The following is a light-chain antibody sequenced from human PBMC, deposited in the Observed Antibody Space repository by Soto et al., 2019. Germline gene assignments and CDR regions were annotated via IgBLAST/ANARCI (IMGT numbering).Light chain of an antibody. J-gene: IGKJ1*01. CDR2: WAS. V-gene: IGKV4-1*01. CDR1: QSVLYSSNNKNY. CDR3: LQYFSTPRT. Sequence: DIVMTQSPDSLAVSLGQRATINCKSSQSVLYSSNNKNYLAWYQQKPGQPPKLLIYWASTRESGVPDRFSGSGSGTDFTLTISSLQADDVAVYYCLQYFSTPRTFGQGTKVEIK.